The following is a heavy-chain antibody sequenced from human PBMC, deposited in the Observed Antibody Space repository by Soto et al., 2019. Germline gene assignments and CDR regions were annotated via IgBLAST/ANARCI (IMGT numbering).Heavy chain of an antibody. CDR2: IYYSGST. J-gene: IGHJ6*02. D-gene: IGHD2-8*01. CDR3: ARHGYCTNGVCYYYYYGMDV. CDR1: GGSISSSSYY. V-gene: IGHV4-39*01. Sequence: PSETLSLTCTVSGGSISSSSYYWGWIRQPPGKGLEWIGSIYYSGSTYYNPSLKSRVTISVDTSKNQFSLKLSSVTAADTAVYYCARHGYCTNGVCYYYYYGMDVWGQGTTVTVSS.